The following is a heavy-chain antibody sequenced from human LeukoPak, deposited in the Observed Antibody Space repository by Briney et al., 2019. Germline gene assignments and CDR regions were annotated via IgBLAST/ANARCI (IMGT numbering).Heavy chain of an antibody. CDR2: FYHSGST. D-gene: IGHD3-22*01. Sequence: SETLSLTCAVSGYSISSGYYWGWIRQPPGKGLQWIGSFYHSGSTYYNPSLRSRVTISVDTSKNQFSLELSSLTAADTAVYYCARQHYYDSSGFYPPATRVYYYYYYMDVCGKGTTVTVSS. CDR3: ARQHYYDSSGFYPPATRVYYYYYYMDV. CDR1: GYSISSGYY. J-gene: IGHJ6*03. V-gene: IGHV4-38-2*01.